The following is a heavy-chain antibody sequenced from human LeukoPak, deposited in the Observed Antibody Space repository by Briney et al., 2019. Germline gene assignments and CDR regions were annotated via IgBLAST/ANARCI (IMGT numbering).Heavy chain of an antibody. D-gene: IGHD2-2*01. V-gene: IGHV3-64*04. J-gene: IGHJ4*02. CDR2: ISSNGGST. CDR3: AARGYCSGTSCLLEY. Sequence: GGSLRLSCSASGFTFSSYAMHWVRQAPGKGLEYVSAISSNGGSTNYADSVKGRFTISRDNAKNTLYVQMNSLRAEDTAVYYCAARGYCSGTSCLLEYWGQGTLVTVSS. CDR1: GFTFSSYA.